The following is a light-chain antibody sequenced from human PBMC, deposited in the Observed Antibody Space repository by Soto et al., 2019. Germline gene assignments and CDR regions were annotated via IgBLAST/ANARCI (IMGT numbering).Light chain of an antibody. CDR1: QSVSSY. Sequence: EIVLTQSPATLSLSPGERATLSCRASQSVSSYLAWYQQKPGQAPRLLIYDASSRATGIPARFSGSGSGTDFTLTISSLEPEDFAVYSCQPRSNWPPFGQGTKV. V-gene: IGKV3-11*01. CDR3: QPRSNWPP. J-gene: IGKJ1*01. CDR2: DAS.